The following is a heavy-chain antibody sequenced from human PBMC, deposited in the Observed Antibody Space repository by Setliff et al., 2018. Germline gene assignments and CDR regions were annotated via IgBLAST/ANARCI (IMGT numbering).Heavy chain of an antibody. Sequence: SETLSLTCAVYGGSFSGYYWSWIRQPPGKGLEWIGEINHSGSTNNNPSLKSRVTISVDTSKNQFSLKLSSVTAADTAVYYCARVARVVLSRNAFDIWGQGTMVTVSS. J-gene: IGHJ3*02. V-gene: IGHV4-34*01. D-gene: IGHD2-2*01. CDR2: INHSGST. CDR3: ARVARVVLSRNAFDI. CDR1: GGSFSGYY.